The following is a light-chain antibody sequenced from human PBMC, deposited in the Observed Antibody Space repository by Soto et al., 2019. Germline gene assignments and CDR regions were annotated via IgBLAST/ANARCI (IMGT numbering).Light chain of an antibody. V-gene: IGKV1-27*01. CDR3: QKYNSAPS. CDR2: AAS. Sequence: DIQMTQSPSSLSASVGDRVTITCRASQGISNYLAWYQQKPGKVPKLLIYAASTLQSGVPSRFGGSGSGTDFTLTISSLQPEDVATYYCQKYNSAPSFGQGTRLEIK. J-gene: IGKJ5*01. CDR1: QGISNY.